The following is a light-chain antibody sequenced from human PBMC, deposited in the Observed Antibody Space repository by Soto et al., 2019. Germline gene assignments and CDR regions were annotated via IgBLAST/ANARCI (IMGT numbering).Light chain of an antibody. J-gene: IGKJ5*01. CDR2: AAS. Sequence: EIVLTQSPGTLSLSPWERATLSCRASQSVSSSYLAWYQQKPGQAPRLLIYAASSRATGIPDRFSGSGSGTDFTLTINRLEPEDFAVYYCQQYGSSITFGQGTRLEIK. CDR3: QQYGSSIT. CDR1: QSVSSSY. V-gene: IGKV3-20*01.